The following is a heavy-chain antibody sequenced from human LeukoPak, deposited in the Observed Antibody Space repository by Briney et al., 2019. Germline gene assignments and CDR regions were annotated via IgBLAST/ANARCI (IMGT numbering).Heavy chain of an antibody. V-gene: IGHV3-21*01. CDR3: ARDPYSGSYGNYYYYFMDV. CDR1: GFTFSSYN. J-gene: IGHJ6*03. CDR2: ITSGSSYI. Sequence: GGSLRLSCGASGFTFSSYNMNWVRQAPGKGLEWVSSITSGSSYIYYADSVRGRFTISSDNAKNSLYLQMNSLRAEDTAVYYCARDPYSGSYGNYYYYFMDVWGKGTTVTISS. D-gene: IGHD1-26*01.